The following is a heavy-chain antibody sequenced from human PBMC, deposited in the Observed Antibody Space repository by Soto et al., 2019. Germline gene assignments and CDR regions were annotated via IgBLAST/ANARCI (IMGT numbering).Heavy chain of an antibody. D-gene: IGHD2-8*01. V-gene: IGHV2-26*01. Sequence: QVTLKESGPVLVKPTETLTLTCTVSGFSLSNARMGVSWIRQPPGKALEWLAHIFSNDEKSYSTSLKSRLTISKDTSKSQVVLTMTNMDPVDTATYYCARINGVPPGSHDYWGQGTLVTGSS. CDR2: IFSNDEK. J-gene: IGHJ4*02. CDR1: GFSLSNARMG. CDR3: ARINGVPPGSHDY.